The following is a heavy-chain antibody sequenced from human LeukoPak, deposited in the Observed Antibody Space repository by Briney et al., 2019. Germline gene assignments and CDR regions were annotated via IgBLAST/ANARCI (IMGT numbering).Heavy chain of an antibody. V-gene: IGHV1-46*01. CDR2: INPSDGGT. Sequence: EASVKVSCKASGYTFTSHYVHWVRQAPGQGLGWMAIINPSDGGTTFAANFQGRATMTRDTSTSTVYMEVSSLRSEDTALYYCAREGPYCSGGNCYGGFDYWGQGTLVTVSS. CDR3: AREGPYCSGGNCYGGFDY. CDR1: GYTFTSHY. J-gene: IGHJ4*02. D-gene: IGHD2-15*01.